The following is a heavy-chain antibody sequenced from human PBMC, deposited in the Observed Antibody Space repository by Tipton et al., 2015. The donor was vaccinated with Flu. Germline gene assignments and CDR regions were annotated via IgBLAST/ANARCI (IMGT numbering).Heavy chain of an antibody. CDR1: GGSFSGYY. D-gene: IGHD6-19*01. Sequence: TLSLTCAVYGGSFSGYYWTWIRQPPGKGLEWIGEINHSGSTNYNPSFKSRATISVDTPKNQVSLRLVSVTAADTAVYYCARQGLGSSFDSWGQGTLVTVSS. CDR2: INHSGST. J-gene: IGHJ4*02. V-gene: IGHV4-34*01. CDR3: ARQGLGSSFDS.